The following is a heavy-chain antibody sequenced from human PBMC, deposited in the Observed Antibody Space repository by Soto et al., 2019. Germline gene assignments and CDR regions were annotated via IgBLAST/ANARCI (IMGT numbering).Heavy chain of an antibody. D-gene: IGHD2-2*01. V-gene: IGHV4-31*03. Sequence: QVQLQESGPGLVKPSQTLSLTCTVSGGSITSSGYYWSWIRQHPGEGLEWFGFRSNSGSTSYNPPLKSRVTISVDPSSNLFSLNLKSVTAADTAFYYCARGGGSTKVDYWGQGTLVTVSP. CDR3: ARGGGSTKVDY. J-gene: IGHJ4*02. CDR2: RSNSGST. CDR1: GGSITSSGYY.